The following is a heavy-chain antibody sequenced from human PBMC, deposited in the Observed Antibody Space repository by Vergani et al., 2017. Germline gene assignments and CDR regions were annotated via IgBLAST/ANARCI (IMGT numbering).Heavy chain of an antibody. D-gene: IGHD1-26*01. V-gene: IGHV1-2*02. Sequence: QVQLMQSGPVMKKPGGSMKVSCQASESTFSDYNIHWLRQPPGQGLQWMGWISPKTGDTDYLQRFQDRVTMTRDASTKTVYLKMTSLTSYDTAIYYCAHSWNFGRRDWFDSWGPGTLATVSS. J-gene: IGHJ5*01. CDR1: ESTFSDYN. CDR3: AHSWNFGRRDWFDS. CDR2: ISPKTGDT.